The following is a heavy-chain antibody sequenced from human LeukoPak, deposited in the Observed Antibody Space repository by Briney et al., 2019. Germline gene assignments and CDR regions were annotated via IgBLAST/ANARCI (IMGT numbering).Heavy chain of an antibody. V-gene: IGHV3-21*01. D-gene: IGHD6-19*01. Sequence: GGSLRLSCAASGFIFSSHNMNWARQAPGKGLEWVSYISSSSSYIFYADSVRGRFTISRDNAKNSLYLQMNSLRAEDTAVYYCARDHYSGGWSGGGQGTLVTVSS. CDR3: ARDHYSGGWSG. J-gene: IGHJ4*02. CDR2: ISSSSSYI. CDR1: GFIFSSHN.